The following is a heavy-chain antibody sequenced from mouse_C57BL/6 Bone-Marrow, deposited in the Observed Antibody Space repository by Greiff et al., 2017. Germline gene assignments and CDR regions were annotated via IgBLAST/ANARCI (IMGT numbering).Heavy chain of an antibody. V-gene: IGHV1-82*01. D-gene: IGHD2-1*01. Sequence: VQLQQSGPELVKPGASVKISCKASGYAFSSSWMNWVKQRPGKGLEWIGRIYPGDGDTNYNGKFKGKATLTADKSSSTAYMQLSSLTSEDSAVYVCAPHYGNYHTPGTEGYWGQGTTLTVSS. CDR1: GYAFSSSW. CDR2: IYPGDGDT. J-gene: IGHJ2*01. CDR3: APHYGNYHTPGTEGY.